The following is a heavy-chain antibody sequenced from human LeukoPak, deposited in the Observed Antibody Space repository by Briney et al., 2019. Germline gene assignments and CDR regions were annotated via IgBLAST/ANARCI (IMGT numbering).Heavy chain of an antibody. D-gene: IGHD5-24*01. CDR3: AKDLHYNDGRWEFDP. CDR1: GFTFSTYA. CDR2: MFGSGDT. V-gene: IGHV3-23*01. J-gene: IGHJ5*02. Sequence: GGSLSLSCAASGFTFSTYAMIWVRQAPGKGLECVSGMFGSGDTYYTDSVKGRFTISRDNSKNTVYLQMNSLRVEDTAIYYCAKDLHYNDGRWEFDPWGQGTLVTVSS.